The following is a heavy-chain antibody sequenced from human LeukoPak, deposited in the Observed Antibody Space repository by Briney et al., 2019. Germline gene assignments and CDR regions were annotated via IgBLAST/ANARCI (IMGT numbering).Heavy chain of an antibody. V-gene: IGHV4-4*07. D-gene: IGHD3-22*01. CDR2: LYTSGST. CDR3: ARDPYYYDSSGKNAFDI. J-gene: IGHJ3*02. Sequence: PSETLSLTCTVSGGSISSYYWSWIRQPAGKGLEWIGRLYTSGSTNYNPSLKSRVTMSVDTSKNQFSLKLSSVTAADTAVYYCARDPYYYDSSGKNAFDIWGQGTMVTVSS. CDR1: GGSISSYY.